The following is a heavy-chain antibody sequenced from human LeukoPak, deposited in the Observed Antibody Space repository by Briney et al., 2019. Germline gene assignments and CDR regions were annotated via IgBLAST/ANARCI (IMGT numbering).Heavy chain of an antibody. CDR1: GFTFSSYW. CDR3: ARDSAAAGPDDAFDI. D-gene: IGHD6-13*01. J-gene: IGHJ3*02. Sequence: GGSLRLSCAASGFTFSSYWMSWVRQAPGKGLEWVANIKQDGSEKYYVDSVKGRFTISRDNAKNSLYLQMNSLRAEDTAVYYCARDSAAAGPDDAFDIWGQGTMVTVSS. CDR2: IKQDGSEK. V-gene: IGHV3-7*01.